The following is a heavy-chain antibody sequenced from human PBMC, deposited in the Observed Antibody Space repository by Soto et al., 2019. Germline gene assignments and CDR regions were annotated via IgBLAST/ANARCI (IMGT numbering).Heavy chain of an antibody. D-gene: IGHD3-22*01. CDR3: AKDRRHYYDSRGPWYFDL. CDR1: GFTFSSYA. Sequence: EVQLLESGGGLVQPGGSLRLSCAASGFTFSSYAMSWVRQAPGKGLEWVSAISGSGGSTYYADSVKGRFTISRDNSKNTLYLQMNSLRAEDTAVYYCAKDRRHYYDSRGPWYFDLWGRGNLVTVSS. J-gene: IGHJ2*01. V-gene: IGHV3-23*01. CDR2: ISGSGGST.